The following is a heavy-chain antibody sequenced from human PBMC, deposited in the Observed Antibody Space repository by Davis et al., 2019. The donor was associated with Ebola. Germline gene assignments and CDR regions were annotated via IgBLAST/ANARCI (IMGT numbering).Heavy chain of an antibody. CDR2: ITGSSDLT. J-gene: IGHJ4*02. CDR3: AREVGAADY. D-gene: IGHD1-26*01. Sequence: GESLKISCAASGFTFSSYVITWVRQAPGKGPEWVAGITGSSDLTTYADSVRGRFTISRDSSKDTLFLQMNSLKIEDTAVYFCAREVGAADYWGQGTLVTVSS. CDR1: GFTFSSYV. V-gene: IGHV3-23*01.